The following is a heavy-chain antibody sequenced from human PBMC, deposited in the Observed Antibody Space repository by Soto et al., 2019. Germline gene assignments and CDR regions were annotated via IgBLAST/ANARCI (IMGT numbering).Heavy chain of an antibody. CDR2: LSNTGRRT. CDR1: VFPFGANA. J-gene: IGHJ4*02. V-gene: IGHV3-23*01. Sequence: EVQVLESGGGLVQPGGSLRLSCVVSVFPFGANAMSWVRQAPGKGLEWVSGLSNTGRRTSYADSVKGRFNISRDNSENTVYLQMNSVRVEDTAVYYCATEMGATQGPFDNWGQGTLVTVSS. D-gene: IGHD1-26*01. CDR3: ATEMGATQGPFDN.